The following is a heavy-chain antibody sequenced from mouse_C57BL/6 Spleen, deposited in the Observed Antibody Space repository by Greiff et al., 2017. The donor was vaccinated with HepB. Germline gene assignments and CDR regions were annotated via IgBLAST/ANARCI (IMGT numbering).Heavy chain of an antibody. Sequence: VQLQQPGAELVRPGSSVKLSCKASGYTFTSYWMHWVKQRPIQGLEWIGNIDPSDSETHYNQKFKDKATLTVDKSSSTAYMQLSSLTSEDSAVYYCASPITTDWYFDVWGTGTTVTVSS. V-gene: IGHV1-52*01. CDR1: GYTFTSYW. J-gene: IGHJ1*03. D-gene: IGHD1-1*01. CDR2: IDPSDSET. CDR3: ASPITTDWYFDV.